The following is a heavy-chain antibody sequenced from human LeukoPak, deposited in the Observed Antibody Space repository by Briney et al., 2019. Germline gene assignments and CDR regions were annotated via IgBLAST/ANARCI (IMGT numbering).Heavy chain of an antibody. CDR1: GFTFSSYW. J-gene: IGHJ5*02. V-gene: IGHV3-74*01. D-gene: IGHD1-26*01. CDR2: INSDGSST. CDR3: ASSIGRWELLGYNWFDP. Sequence: GGSLRLSCAASGFTFSSYWVHWVRQAPGKGLVWVSRINSDGSSTSYADSVKGRFTISRDNAKNTLYLQMNSLRAEDTAVYYCASSIGRWELLGYNWFDPWGQGTLVTVSS.